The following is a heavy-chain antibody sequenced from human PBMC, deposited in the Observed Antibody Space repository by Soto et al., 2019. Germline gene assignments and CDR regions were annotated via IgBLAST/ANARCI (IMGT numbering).Heavy chain of an antibody. Sequence: QVQLVESGGGVVQPGRSLRLSCAASGFTFSSYAMHWVRQAPGKGLEWVAVISYDGSNKYYADSVKGRFTISRDNSKNTRYLHMNSLRVDNTVVYYCARDLATPFWLSKRRVYYYGMDVWGQGTTVTVSS. V-gene: IGHV3-30-3*01. CDR1: GFTFSSYA. CDR3: ARDLATPFWLSKRRVYYYGMDV. CDR2: ISYDGSNK. J-gene: IGHJ6*02. D-gene: IGHD3-9*01.